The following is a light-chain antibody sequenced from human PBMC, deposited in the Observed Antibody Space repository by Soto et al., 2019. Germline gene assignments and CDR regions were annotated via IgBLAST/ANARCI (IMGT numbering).Light chain of an antibody. CDR1: PGISNY. V-gene: IGKV1-27*01. Sequence: DIQMTQSPSSLSASVGDRVTITCRASPGISNYLAWYQQKPGKVPKLLIYAASPLQSGVPSRFSGSGSGTDFTLAISSLQPEDVASYYWQKYNRAPRTCGQGTKVESK. CDR3: QKYNRAPRT. CDR2: AAS. J-gene: IGKJ1*01.